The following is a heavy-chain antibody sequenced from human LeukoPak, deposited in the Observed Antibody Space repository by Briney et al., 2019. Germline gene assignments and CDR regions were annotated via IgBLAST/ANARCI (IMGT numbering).Heavy chain of an antibody. CDR1: GFTFSSYA. CDR2: ISYDGSNK. CDR3: ARDSQDIVVVVAAPYYYGMDV. D-gene: IGHD2-15*01. Sequence: GGSLRLSCAASGFTFSSYAMHWVRQAPGKGLEWVAVISYDGSNKYYADSVKGRFTISRDNSKNTLYLQMNSLRAEDTAVYYCARDSQDIVVVVAAPYYYGMDVWGQGTTVTVSS. J-gene: IGHJ6*02. V-gene: IGHV3-30-3*01.